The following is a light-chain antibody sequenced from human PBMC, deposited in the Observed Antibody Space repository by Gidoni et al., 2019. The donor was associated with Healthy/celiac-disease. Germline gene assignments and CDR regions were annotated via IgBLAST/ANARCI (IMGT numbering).Light chain of an antibody. J-gene: IGKJ1*01. CDR3: QQYDSTPRT. Sequence: IVMTQPPASLALSLVECATINCKSSHRVVYSSNNKNYLAWYQQKPGQPPKLLIYWASTRESGVPDRFSGSGSGTDFTLTISSLQAEDVAVYYCQQYDSTPRTFGQGTKVEIK. CDR2: WAS. CDR1: HRVVYSSNNKNY. V-gene: IGKV4-1*01.